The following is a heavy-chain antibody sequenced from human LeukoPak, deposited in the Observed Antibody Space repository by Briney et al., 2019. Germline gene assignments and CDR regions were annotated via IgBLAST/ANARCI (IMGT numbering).Heavy chain of an antibody. Sequence: SETLSLTCIVSGGSVSNSDYYWGWIRQPPGKGLEWIGYIYYSGSTNYNPSLKSRVTISVDTSKNQFSLKLSSVTAADTAVYYCARVFDYYYYGMDVWGQGTTVTVSS. CDR2: IYYSGST. J-gene: IGHJ6*02. CDR3: ARVFDYYYYGMDV. V-gene: IGHV4-61*08. CDR1: GGSVSNSDYY.